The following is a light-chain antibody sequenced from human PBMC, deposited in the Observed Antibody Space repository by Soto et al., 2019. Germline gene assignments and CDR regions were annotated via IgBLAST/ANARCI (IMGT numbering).Light chain of an antibody. CDR2: DAS. V-gene: IGKV3-15*01. J-gene: IGKJ1*01. CDR1: QSVSSN. CDR3: QQYNNWPET. Sequence: EIVMTQSPATLSVSPGERATLSCRASQSVSSNLAWYQQKVGQAPRVLIYDASTRATGIPGRFSGSGSGTEFTPPISSLQSEDFAVYYCQQYNNWPETFGQGTKVEIK.